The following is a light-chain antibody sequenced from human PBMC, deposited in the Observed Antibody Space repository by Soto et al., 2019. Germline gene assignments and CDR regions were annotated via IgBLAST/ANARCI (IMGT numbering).Light chain of an antibody. CDR1: SSDVGGYNY. V-gene: IGLV2-14*01. CDR2: EVS. Sequence: QSVLTQPASVSGSPGQSITISCTGTSSDVGGYNYVSWYQQHPGKAPKLMIYEVSNRPSGVSNHFSGSKSGNTASLTISGLQAEDEADYYCSSYTSSSTLVVFGTGTKVTVL. CDR3: SSYTSSSTLVV. J-gene: IGLJ1*01.